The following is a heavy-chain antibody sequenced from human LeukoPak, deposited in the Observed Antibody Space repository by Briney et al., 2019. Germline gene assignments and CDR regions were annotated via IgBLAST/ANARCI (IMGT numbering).Heavy chain of an antibody. CDR2: ISSSSTYI. D-gene: IGHD3-10*01. J-gene: IGHJ4*02. CDR3: ARENYGSFDY. V-gene: IGHV3-21*01. Sequence: GGSLRLSCAASGFSFSTYYVNWVRQAPGKGLEWVSCISSSSTYIYYADSVRGRFAISRDNAKNSLYLQMNSLRAEDTAVYYCARENYGSFDYWGQGSLVTVSS. CDR1: GFSFSTYY.